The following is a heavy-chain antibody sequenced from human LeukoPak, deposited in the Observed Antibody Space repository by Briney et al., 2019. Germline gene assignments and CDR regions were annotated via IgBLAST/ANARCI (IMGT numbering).Heavy chain of an antibody. J-gene: IGHJ1*01. V-gene: IGHV4-31*03. CDR2: IYYSGST. CDR1: GGSISSGGYY. CDR3: TSLRSPGYCSSTSCQEH. Sequence: SETLSLTCTVSGGSISSGGYYWSWIRQHPGKGLEWIGYIYYSGSTYHNPSLQSRVTISVDTTKNQFSLKLSSVTAADTALYYCTSLRSPGYCSSTSCQEHWGPGNLVTVSS. D-gene: IGHD2-2*01.